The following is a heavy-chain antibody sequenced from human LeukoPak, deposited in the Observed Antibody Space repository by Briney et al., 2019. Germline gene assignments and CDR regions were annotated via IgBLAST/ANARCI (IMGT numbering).Heavy chain of an antibody. CDR3: ARDGYSGGYYDM. J-gene: IGHJ3*02. CDR2: IKQDGSEK. V-gene: IGHV3-7*04. Sequence: GGSLRLSCAASGFSFSNYWMTWGRQAPGKGLEWVANIKQDGSEKYYVDSVRGRVTISRDNAKNSLYLQMNSLRAEDTAVYYCARDGYSGGYYDMWGQGTMVTVSS. CDR1: GFSFSNYW. D-gene: IGHD1-26*01.